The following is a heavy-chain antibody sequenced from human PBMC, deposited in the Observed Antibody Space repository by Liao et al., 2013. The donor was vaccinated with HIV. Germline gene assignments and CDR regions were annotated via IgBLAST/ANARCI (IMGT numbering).Heavy chain of an antibody. CDR2: INHSGST. CDR3: ARSGFTLWFDRFDY. Sequence: QVRLQQWGTGHVKPSETLSLTCAVYGGSFSGYYWSWIRQPPGKGLEWIGEINHSGSTNYNPSLKSLFTISVDTSKNHFSLKLISVTAADTAVYYCARSGFTLWFDRFDYWGQGTLVTVSS. D-gene: IGHD5-18*01. CDR1: GGSFSGYY. V-gene: IGHV4-34*02. J-gene: IGHJ4*02.